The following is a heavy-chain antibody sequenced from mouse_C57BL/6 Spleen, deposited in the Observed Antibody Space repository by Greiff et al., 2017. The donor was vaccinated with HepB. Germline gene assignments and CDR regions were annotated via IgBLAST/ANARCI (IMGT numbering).Heavy chain of an antibody. CDR2: IHPNSGST. CDR1: GYTFTSYW. Sequence: QVQLQQPGAELVKPGASVKLSCKASGYTFTSYWMHWVKQRPGQGLEWIGMIHPNSGSTNYNEKFKSKATLTVDKSSSTAYMQLSSLTAEDSAVYYGARGNPYYGAMDYWGQGTSVTVSS. V-gene: IGHV1-64*01. D-gene: IGHD1-1*01. CDR3: ARGNPYYGAMDY. J-gene: IGHJ4*01.